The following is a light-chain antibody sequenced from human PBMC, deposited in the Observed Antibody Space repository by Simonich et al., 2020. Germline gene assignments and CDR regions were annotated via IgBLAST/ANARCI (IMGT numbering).Light chain of an antibody. J-gene: IGLJ3*02. CDR2: DVS. CDR3: SSYTSSSLLAV. CDR1: SSDVGGYNY. Sequence: QSALTQPASVSGSPGQSITISCTGTSSDVGGYNYVSWYQQHPGKAPKLMIYDVSKRPSGVSNRFSGSKAGNTASLTISGLQAEDEADYYCSSYTSSSLLAVFGGGTKLTVL. V-gene: IGLV2-14*01.